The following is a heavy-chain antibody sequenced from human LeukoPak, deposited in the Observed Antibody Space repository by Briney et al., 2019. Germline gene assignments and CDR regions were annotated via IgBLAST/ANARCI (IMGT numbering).Heavy chain of an antibody. J-gene: IGHJ6*03. Sequence: PSETLSLTCTVSGGSISSSSYYWGWIRQPPGKGLEWIGSIYYSGSTYYNPSLKSRVTISVDTSQNHFSLKLIPVTASDQAVYYCERANTIFGVKYYYMDVWGKGTTVTVSS. V-gene: IGHV4-39*07. CDR1: GGSISSSSYY. CDR2: IYYSGST. D-gene: IGHD3-3*01. CDR3: ERANTIFGVKYYYMDV.